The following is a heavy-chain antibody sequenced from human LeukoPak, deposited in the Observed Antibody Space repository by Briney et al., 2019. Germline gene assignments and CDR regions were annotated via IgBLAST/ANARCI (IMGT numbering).Heavy chain of an antibody. CDR3: ARDGAAYDFWSGYSAYYMDV. Sequence: GGSLRLSCAASGFTFSSYSMNWVRQAPWKALEWVSSISSSSSYIYYADSVKGRFTISRDNAKNSLYLQMNRLRAEDTDVYYCARDGAAYDFWSGYSAYYMDVWGKGTTVTVSS. D-gene: IGHD3-3*01. CDR2: ISSSSSYI. V-gene: IGHV3-21*03. J-gene: IGHJ6*03. CDR1: GFTFSSYS.